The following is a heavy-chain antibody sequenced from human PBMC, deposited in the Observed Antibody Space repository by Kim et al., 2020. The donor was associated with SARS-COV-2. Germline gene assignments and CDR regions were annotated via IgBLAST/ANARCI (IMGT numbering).Heavy chain of an antibody. Sequence: GGSLRLSCAASGFTFSRYAMSWARQAPGKGLEWVSTISDSGVRTHYADSMKGRFTISRDNSKSTLFLHMNSLRAEDTAIYYCEASDYWGQGSLVTVSS. CDR3: EASDY. J-gene: IGHJ4*02. V-gene: IGHV3-23*01. CDR2: ISDSGVRT. CDR1: GFTFSRYA.